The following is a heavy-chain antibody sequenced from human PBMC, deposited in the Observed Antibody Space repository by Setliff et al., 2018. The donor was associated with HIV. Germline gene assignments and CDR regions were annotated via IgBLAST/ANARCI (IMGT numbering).Heavy chain of an antibody. CDR3: ARVSGPEGNYVAYNHYYMDV. CDR1: GVSISSSSYY. CDR2: IYYSGST. V-gene: IGHV4-39*01. D-gene: IGHD4-4*01. J-gene: IGHJ6*03. Sequence: SETLSLTCTVPGVSISSSSYYWGWIRQPPGKGLEWIGSIYYSGSTYYNPSLKSRVTISVDTSKNQFSLKLSSVTAADTAVYYCARVSGPEGNYVAYNHYYMDVWGKGTTVTVSS.